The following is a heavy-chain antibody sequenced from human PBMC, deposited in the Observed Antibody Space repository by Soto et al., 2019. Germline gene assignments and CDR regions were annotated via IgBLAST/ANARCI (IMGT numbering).Heavy chain of an antibody. D-gene: IGHD3-22*01. CDR3: ASEEYDSSGYPAFDI. J-gene: IGHJ3*02. CDR1: GFTFSSYG. V-gene: IGHV3-33*01. CDR2: IWYDGSNK. Sequence: GGSLRLSCAASGFTFSSYGMHWVRQAPGKGLEWVAVIWYDGSNKYYADSVKGRFTISRDNSKNTLYLQMNSLRAEDTAVYYCASEEYDSSGYPAFDIWGQGTMVTVSS.